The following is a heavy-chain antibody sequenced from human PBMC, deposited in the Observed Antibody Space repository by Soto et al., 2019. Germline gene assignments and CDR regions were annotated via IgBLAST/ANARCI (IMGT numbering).Heavy chain of an antibody. J-gene: IGHJ4*02. Sequence: QVQPVQSGAEVKRPGCSVKVSCKASGGTFNNYAINWVRQAPGQGLEWMGDISPMFGKANYAQKFQGRVKITADDSTATAYLELSSLRSEDTALYYCAREVEVHTPVFGFWGQGSLVTVSS. V-gene: IGHV1-69*01. CDR3: AREVEVHTPVFGF. CDR2: ISPMFGKA. D-gene: IGHD2-2*01. CDR1: GGTFNNYA.